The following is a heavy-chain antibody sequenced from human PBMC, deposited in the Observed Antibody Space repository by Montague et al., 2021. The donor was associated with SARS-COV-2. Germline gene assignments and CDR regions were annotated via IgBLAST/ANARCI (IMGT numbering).Heavy chain of an antibody. V-gene: IGHV4-38-2*02. J-gene: IGHJ6*02. D-gene: IGHD4-11*01. CDR3: AVNSNYYYYYGMDV. CDR2: IYHSGST. Sequence: SETLSLTCTVSGYSISSGYYWGWIRQPPGRGLEWIGSIYHSGSTYYNPSLKSRVTISVDTSKNQFSLKLCSVTAADTAAYYCAVNSNYYYYYGMDVWGQGTTVTVSS. CDR1: GYSISSGYY.